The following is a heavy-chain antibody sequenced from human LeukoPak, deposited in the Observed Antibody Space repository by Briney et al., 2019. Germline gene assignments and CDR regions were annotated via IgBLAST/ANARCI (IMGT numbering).Heavy chain of an antibody. V-gene: IGHV4-34*01. CDR3: ARALHDYYDFWSGYYYYYYYMDV. CDR1: GGSFSGYY. J-gene: IGHJ6*03. Sequence: PSETLSLTCAVYGGSFSGYYWSWIRQPPGKGLEWIGEINHSGSTNYNPSLKSRVTISVDTSKNQFSLKLSSVTAADTAVYYCARALHDYYDFWSGYYYYYYYMDVWGKGTTVTVSS. D-gene: IGHD3-3*01. CDR2: INHSGST.